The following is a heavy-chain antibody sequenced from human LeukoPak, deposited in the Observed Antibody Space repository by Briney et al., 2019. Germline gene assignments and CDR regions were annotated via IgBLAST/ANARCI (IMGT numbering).Heavy chain of an antibody. CDR2: IIPIFGTA. Sequence: ASVKVSCKASGGTFSSYAISWVRQAPGQGLEWMGGIIPIFGTANYAQKFQGRVTITADESTSTAYMELSSLRSEDTAVYYCARGEGSNPLWYFDLWGRGTLVTVSS. V-gene: IGHV1-69*13. CDR3: ARGEGSNPLWYFDL. D-gene: IGHD4-11*01. J-gene: IGHJ2*01. CDR1: GGTFSSYA.